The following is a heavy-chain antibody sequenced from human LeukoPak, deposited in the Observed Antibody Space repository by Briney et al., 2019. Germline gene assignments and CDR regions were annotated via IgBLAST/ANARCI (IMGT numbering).Heavy chain of an antibody. CDR1: GYTFTSYG. Sequence: GASVKVSCKASGYTFTSYGISWVRQAPGQGLEWMGWMNPNSGNTGYAQKFQGRVTMTRNTSISTAYMELSSLRSEDTAVYYCARGGVIYSGYDSFDYWGQGTLVTVSS. V-gene: IGHV1-8*02. J-gene: IGHJ4*02. CDR2: MNPNSGNT. D-gene: IGHD5-12*01. CDR3: ARGGVIYSGYDSFDY.